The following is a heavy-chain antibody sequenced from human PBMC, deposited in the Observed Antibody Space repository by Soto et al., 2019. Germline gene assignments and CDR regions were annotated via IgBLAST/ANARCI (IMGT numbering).Heavy chain of an antibody. Sequence: QAHLVESGGGVVQPGRSLRLSCAASGFTFTSYGMHWVRQAPGTRLEWVAVISYDGGLKHYADSVKGRFTISRDNSKNMVILQMNSLRAEDTAVYYCVSDRGYGHASVPYSWGQGTLVSVSS. CDR2: ISYDGGLK. CDR3: VSDRGYGHASVPYS. CDR1: GFTFTSYG. J-gene: IGHJ4*02. D-gene: IGHD5-18*01. V-gene: IGHV3-30*03.